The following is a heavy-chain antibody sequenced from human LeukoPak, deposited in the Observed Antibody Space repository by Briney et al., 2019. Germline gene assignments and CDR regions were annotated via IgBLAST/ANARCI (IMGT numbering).Heavy chain of an antibody. D-gene: IGHD2-15*01. CDR2: IIPILGIA. J-gene: IGHJ4*02. Sequence: SLKVSCKASGGTFTSYAISWVRQAPGPGLEWMGGIIPILGIANYAQKFQGRVTITADKSTSTAYMELSSLRSEDTAVYYCARDPGYCSGGSCYPMDEPYYWGQGTLVTVSS. CDR1: GGTFTSYA. V-gene: IGHV1-69*10. CDR3: ARDPGYCSGGSCYPMDEPYY.